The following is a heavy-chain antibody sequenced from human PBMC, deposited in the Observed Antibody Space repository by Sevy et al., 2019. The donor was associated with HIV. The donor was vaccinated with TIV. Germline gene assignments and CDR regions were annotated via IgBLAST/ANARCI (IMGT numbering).Heavy chain of an antibody. CDR2: IIPILGTV. V-gene: IGHV1-69*13. CDR1: GGTFSSYG. D-gene: IGHD6-19*01. Sequence: ASVKVSCKASGGTFSSYGISWVRQAPGQGLEWMGAIIPILGTVNYAQKFQGRVTITADESTKTAYMELSSLRSEDTAVYYCARGGDNGWYYFDYWGQETLVTVSS. J-gene: IGHJ4*02. CDR3: ARGGDNGWYYFDY.